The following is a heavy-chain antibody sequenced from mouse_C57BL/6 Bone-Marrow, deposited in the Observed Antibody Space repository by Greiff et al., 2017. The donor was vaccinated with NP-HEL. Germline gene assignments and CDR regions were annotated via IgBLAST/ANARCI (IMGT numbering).Heavy chain of an antibody. V-gene: IGHV5-15*01. Sequence: EVKLMESGGGLVQPFFSLYLSCASSFFPFRASGLAWFLPSPRKRPEWVAFISTFSSLFCYGDTVAGRFTISRENAKNTLYLEMSSLRSEDTAMYYCARYYYGLFDYWGQGTTLTVSS. CDR3: ARYYYGLFDY. D-gene: IGHD1-1*01. J-gene: IGHJ2*01. CDR2: ISTFSSLF. CDR1: FFPFRASG.